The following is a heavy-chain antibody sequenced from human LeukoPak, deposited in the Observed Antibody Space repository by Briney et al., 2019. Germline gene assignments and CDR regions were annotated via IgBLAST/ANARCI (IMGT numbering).Heavy chain of an antibody. CDR3: ARGDGYNWPGGGGY. CDR2: INPNSGGT. D-gene: IGHD5-24*01. CDR1: GYTSTGYY. V-gene: IGHV1-2*04. Sequence: ASVKVSCKASGYTSTGYYMHWVRQAPGQGLEWMGWINPNSGGTNYAQKFQGWVTMTRDTSISTAYMELSRLRSDDTAVYYCARGDGYNWPGGGGYWGQGTLVTVSS. J-gene: IGHJ4*02.